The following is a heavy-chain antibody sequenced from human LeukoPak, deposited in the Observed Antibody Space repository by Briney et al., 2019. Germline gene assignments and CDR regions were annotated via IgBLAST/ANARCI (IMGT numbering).Heavy chain of an antibody. Sequence: SGPTLVNPTQTLTLTCTFSGFSLSTSGVXXXWIRQPPGKALXXLXLIYWNDDKRYSPSLKSRLTITKDTSKNQVVLTMTNMDPVDTATYYCAHNQDKLRYFDWLSTPPDYFDYWGQGTLVTVSS. D-gene: IGHD3-9*01. V-gene: IGHV2-5*01. J-gene: IGHJ4*02. CDR3: AHNQDKLRYFDWLSTPPDYFDY. CDR1: GFSLSTSGVX. CDR2: IYWNDDK.